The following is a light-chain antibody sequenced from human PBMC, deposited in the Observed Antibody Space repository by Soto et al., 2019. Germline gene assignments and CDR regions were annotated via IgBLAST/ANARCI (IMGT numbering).Light chain of an antibody. CDR2: DVS. V-gene: IGLV2-11*01. CDR1: SSDVGGYNY. CDR3: CSYAGSYGV. J-gene: IGLJ1*01. Sequence: QSALTQPRSVSGSPGQSVTISCTGTSSDVGGYNYVSWYQQHPGKAPKLMIYDVSKRPSGVPDRFSGSKSGNTASLTISGLQAEDEADYYCCSYAGSYGVFGTGTKLTAL.